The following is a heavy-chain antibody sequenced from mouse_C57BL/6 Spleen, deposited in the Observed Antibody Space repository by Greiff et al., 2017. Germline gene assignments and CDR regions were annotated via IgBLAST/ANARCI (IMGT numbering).Heavy chain of an antibody. V-gene: IGHV1-52*01. D-gene: IGHD2-4*01. Sequence: QVQLQQSGAELVRPGSSVKLSCKASGYTFTSYWMHWVKQRPIQGLEWIGNIDPSDSETHYNQKFKDKATLTVDKSSSTAYMQLSSLTSEDSAVYYCARYDYGVDYWGQGTTLTVSS. CDR1: GYTFTSYW. CDR2: IDPSDSET. J-gene: IGHJ2*01. CDR3: ARYDYGVDY.